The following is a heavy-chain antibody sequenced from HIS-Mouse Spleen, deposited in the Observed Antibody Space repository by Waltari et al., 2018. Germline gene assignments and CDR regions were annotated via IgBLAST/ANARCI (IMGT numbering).Heavy chain of an antibody. D-gene: IGHD5-12*01. V-gene: IGHV3-30*04. J-gene: IGHJ4*02. CDR1: GFTFSSYA. CDR2: ISYDGSNK. Sequence: QVQLVESGGGVVQPGRSLSLSCAASGFTFSSYALHWVRQAPGKGLEWVAVISYDGSNKYYADSVKGRFTISRDNSKKTLYLQMNSLRAEDTAVYYCARAGTLHIVATTFDYWGQGTLVTVSS. CDR3: ARAGTLHIVATTFDY.